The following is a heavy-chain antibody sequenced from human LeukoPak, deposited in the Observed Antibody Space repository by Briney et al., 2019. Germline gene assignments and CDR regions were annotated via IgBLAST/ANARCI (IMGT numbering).Heavy chain of an antibody. CDR3: ARTLRYTNYEFDY. CDR1: GGTFSSYA. CDR2: IIPIFGTA. D-gene: IGHD4-11*01. Sequence: SVKVSCKASGGTFSSYAISWVRQAPGQGLEWMGGIIPIFGTANYAQKFQGRVTITADESTSTAYMELSSLRFEDTAVYYCARTLRYTNYEFDYWGQETLVTVSS. J-gene: IGHJ4*02. V-gene: IGHV1-69*13.